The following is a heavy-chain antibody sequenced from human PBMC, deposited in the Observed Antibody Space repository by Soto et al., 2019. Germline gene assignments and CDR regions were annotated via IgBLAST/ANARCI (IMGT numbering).Heavy chain of an antibody. CDR3: ARGDGNMVRGVVYFDY. V-gene: IGHV4-34*01. Sequence: QVHLQQWGAGLLKPSETLSLTCAVYGGSFSGYYWNWIRQPPGKGLEWIGEINHSRSTNYNPSLKSRVTISLDTSKNQFSLKLSSVTAADTAVYYCARGDGNMVRGVVYFDYWGQGTLVTVSS. CDR2: INHSRST. D-gene: IGHD3-10*01. J-gene: IGHJ4*02. CDR1: GGSFSGYY.